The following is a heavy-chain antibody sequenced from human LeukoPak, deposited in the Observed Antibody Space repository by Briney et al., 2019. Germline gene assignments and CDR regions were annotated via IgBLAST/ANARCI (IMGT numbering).Heavy chain of an antibody. J-gene: IGHJ4*02. D-gene: IGHD3-16*01. CDR2: IKSKTDGGTT. V-gene: IGHV3-15*01. CDR3: VEGDYGDYVFY. Sequence: PGGSLRLSCAASGFTFSNAWMSWVRQAPGKGLEWVGRIKSKTDGGTTDYAAPVKGRFTISRDDSKNTLYLQMNSLKTEVTAVYYCVEGDYGDYVFYWGQGTLVTVSS. CDR1: GFTFSNAW.